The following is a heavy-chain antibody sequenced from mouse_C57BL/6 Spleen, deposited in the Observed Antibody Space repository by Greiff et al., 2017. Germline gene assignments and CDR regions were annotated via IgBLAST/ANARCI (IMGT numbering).Heavy chain of an antibody. CDR3: AREEDYGSSYGY. J-gene: IGHJ2*01. V-gene: IGHV5-4*01. CDR1: GFTFSSYA. CDR2: ISDGGSYT. Sequence: EVQVVESGGGLVKPGGSLKLSCAASGFTFSSYAMSWVRQTPEKRLEWVATISDGGSYTYYPDNVKGRFTISRDNAKNNLYLQMSHLKSEDTAMYYCAREEDYGSSYGYWGQGTTLTVSS. D-gene: IGHD1-1*01.